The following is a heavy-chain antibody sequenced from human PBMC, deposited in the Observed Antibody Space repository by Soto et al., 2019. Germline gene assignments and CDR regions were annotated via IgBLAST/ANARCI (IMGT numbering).Heavy chain of an antibody. CDR1: GFSLNTSGVG. CDR2: IYWDDDK. Sequence: QITLKESGPTLVKPTQTLTLTCTFSGFSLNTSGVGVGWIRQPPGKALEWLALIYWDDDKRYSPSLKSRLIISKDTSKNQVVLTMTNMDPVDTATYYCAHRDTHMFLDYWGQGTLVTVSS. J-gene: IGHJ4*02. V-gene: IGHV2-5*02. D-gene: IGHD3-10*02. CDR3: AHRDTHMFLDY.